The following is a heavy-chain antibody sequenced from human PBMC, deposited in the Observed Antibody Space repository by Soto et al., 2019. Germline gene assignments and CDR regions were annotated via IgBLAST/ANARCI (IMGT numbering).Heavy chain of an antibody. CDR3: EKIPIAYYEISDYPYYYYGLDV. V-gene: IGHV3-21*04. Sequence: PGGSRRLCCSPSGFTCSIYSRNWVRQAPGRGQAWVSSIISSGSYIYYADSVKGRFTISRDNAKNTLYLQMNSLRAEDTAVYYYEKIPIAYYEISDYPYYYYGLDVWGQGITVPVS. D-gene: IGHD3-22*01. CDR1: GFTCSIYS. CDR2: IISSGSYI. J-gene: IGHJ6*02.